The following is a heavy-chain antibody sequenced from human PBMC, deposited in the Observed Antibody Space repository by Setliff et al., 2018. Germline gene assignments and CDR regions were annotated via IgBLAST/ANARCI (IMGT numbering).Heavy chain of an antibody. CDR1: DGPLSTYY. Sequence: PSETLSLTCTVSDGPLSTYYWSWIRQPPGKGLEFIRYVYYSGTANYSPSLKSRVTISVDKSKNQFSLKLSSVTAAETAVYYCARDGVSNSNSLPRYYYRYMDVWGKGTTVTVSS. CDR3: ARDGVSNSNSLPRYYYRYMDV. D-gene: IGHD4-4*01. CDR2: VYYSGTA. V-gene: IGHV4-59*01. J-gene: IGHJ6*03.